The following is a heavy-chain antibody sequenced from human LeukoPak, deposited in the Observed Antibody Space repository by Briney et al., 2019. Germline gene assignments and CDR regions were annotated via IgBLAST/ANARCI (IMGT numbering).Heavy chain of an antibody. CDR1: GGSISSYY. D-gene: IGHD3-22*01. J-gene: IGHJ4*02. CDR3: ARDYDSSAYNYFDY. V-gene: IGHV4-59*01. Sequence: PSETLSLTCTVSGGSISSYYWSWIRQPPGKGLEWIGYIYYSGSTNYNPSLKSRVTISVDTSKKQFSLKLSSVTAADTAVYYCARDYDSSAYNYFDYWGQGTLVTVSS. CDR2: IYYSGST.